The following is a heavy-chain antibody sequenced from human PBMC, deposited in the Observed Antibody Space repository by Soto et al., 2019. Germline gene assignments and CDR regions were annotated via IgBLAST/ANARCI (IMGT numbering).Heavy chain of an antibody. Sequence: QVQLQESGPGLVKTSQTLSLTCTVSGGSISSGDYYWSWIRQPPGKGLEGIGYIYYSGTTYYNPPHKSRVTISVDTSKNQFSLKLSSVTAADTAVYYCARALRGSGSWGWFDPWGQGTLVTVSS. D-gene: IGHD3-10*01. V-gene: IGHV4-30-4*01. CDR2: IYYSGTT. J-gene: IGHJ5*02. CDR3: ARALRGSGSWGWFDP. CDR1: GGSISSGDYY.